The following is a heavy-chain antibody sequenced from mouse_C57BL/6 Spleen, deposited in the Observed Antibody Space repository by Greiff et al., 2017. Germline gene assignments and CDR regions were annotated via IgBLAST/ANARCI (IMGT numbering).Heavy chain of an antibody. V-gene: IGHV1-26*01. CDR3: GPIYYDCGGDYAMDY. D-gene: IGHD2-4*01. J-gene: IGHJ4*01. CDR2: INPNNGGT. CDR1: GYTFTDYY. Sequence: EVKLQQSGPELVKPGASVKISCKASGYTFTDYYMNWVKQSHGKSLEWIGDINPNNGGTSYNQKFKGKATLTVDKSSSTAYMELRSLTSEDSAVYYCGPIYYDCGGDYAMDYWGQGTSVTVSS.